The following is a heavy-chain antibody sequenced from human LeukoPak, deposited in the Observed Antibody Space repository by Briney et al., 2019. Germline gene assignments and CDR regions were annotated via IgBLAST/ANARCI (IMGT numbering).Heavy chain of an antibody. V-gene: IGHV4-59*01. D-gene: IGHD5-24*01. CDR1: GGSISSYY. CDR2: IYYSGST. J-gene: IGHJ4*02. CDR3: ARASVEMATETSLSFGY. Sequence: SSETLSLTCTVSGGSISSYYCSWIRQPPGKGLEWIGYIYYSGSTNYNPSLKSRVTISVDTSKNQFSLKLSSVTAADTAVYYCARASVEMATETSLSFGYWGQGTLVTVSS.